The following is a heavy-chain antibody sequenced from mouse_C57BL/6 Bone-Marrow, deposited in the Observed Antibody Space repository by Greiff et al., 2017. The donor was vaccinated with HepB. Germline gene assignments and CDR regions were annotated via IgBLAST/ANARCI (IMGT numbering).Heavy chain of an antibody. D-gene: IGHD2-4*01. V-gene: IGHV1-82*01. J-gene: IGHJ3*01. CDR3: ARSIMITTAWFAY. Sequence: QVQLKQSGPELVKPGASVKISCKASGYAFSSSWMNWVKQRPGKGLEWIGRIYPGDGDTNYNGKFKGKATLTADKSSSTAYMQLSSLTSEDSAVYFCARSIMITTAWFAYWGQGTLVTVSA. CDR1: GYAFSSSW. CDR2: IYPGDGDT.